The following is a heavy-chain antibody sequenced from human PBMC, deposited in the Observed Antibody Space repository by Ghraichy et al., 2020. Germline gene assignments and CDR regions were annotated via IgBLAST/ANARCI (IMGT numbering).Heavy chain of an antibody. V-gene: IGHV4-39*01. D-gene: IGHD3-10*01. CDR3: ARMWYGSGSYDYFDY. J-gene: IGHJ4*02. Sequence: SETLSLTCTVSGGSISSSSYYWGWIRQPPGKGLEWIVSIYYSGSTYYNPSLKSRVTISVDTSKNQFSLKLSSVTAADTAVYYCARMWYGSGSYDYFDYWGQGTLVTVSS. CDR1: GGSISSSSYY. CDR2: IYYSGST.